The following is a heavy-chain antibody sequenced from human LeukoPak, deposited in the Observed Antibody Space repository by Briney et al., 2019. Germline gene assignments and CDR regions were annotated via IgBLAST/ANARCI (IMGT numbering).Heavy chain of an antibody. CDR3: AKDLPGYSSGWSST. D-gene: IGHD6-19*01. V-gene: IGHV3-21*04. J-gene: IGHJ5*02. Sequence: GGSLRLSCAASGFTFSSYEMNWVRQAPGKGLEWVSSISSSSSYIYYADSVKGRFTISRDNAKNSLYLQMSSLRAEDTAIYYCAKDLPGYSSGWSSTWGQGTLVTVSS. CDR1: GFTFSSYE. CDR2: ISSSSSYI.